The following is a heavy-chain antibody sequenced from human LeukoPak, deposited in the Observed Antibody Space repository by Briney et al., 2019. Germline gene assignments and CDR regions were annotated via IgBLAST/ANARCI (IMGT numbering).Heavy chain of an antibody. Sequence: ASVKVSCKASGYTFTSYGISWVRQAPGQGLEWMGWISAYNGNTNYAQKLQGRVTTTTDTSTSTAYMELRSLRSDDTAVYYCARVPVLLWFGEPHSYFDYWGQGTLVTVSS. J-gene: IGHJ4*02. CDR3: ARVPVLLWFGEPHSYFDY. CDR1: GYTFTSYG. D-gene: IGHD3-10*01. V-gene: IGHV1-18*04. CDR2: ISAYNGNT.